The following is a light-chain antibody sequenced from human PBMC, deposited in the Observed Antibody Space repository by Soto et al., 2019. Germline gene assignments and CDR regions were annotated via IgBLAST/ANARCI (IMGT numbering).Light chain of an antibody. V-gene: IGKV1-39*01. J-gene: IGKJ1*01. CDR1: QSISSY. Sequence: DIQMTQSPSSLSASVGDRVTITCRASQSISSYLNWYQQKPGKAPKLLIYAASSLQSGVSSRFSGSGSGTDFILTISSLQPEDFATYYCQQSYSTPRTFGQGAKVEIK. CDR2: AAS. CDR3: QQSYSTPRT.